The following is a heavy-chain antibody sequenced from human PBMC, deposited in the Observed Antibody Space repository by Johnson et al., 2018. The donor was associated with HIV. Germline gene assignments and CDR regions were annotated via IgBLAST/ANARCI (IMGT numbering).Heavy chain of an antibody. J-gene: IGHJ3*02. D-gene: IGHD6-6*01. CDR3: AKGVRGSSCYDAFDI. V-gene: IGHV3-23*04. CDR1: GFTVSSNY. CDR2: ISGSGGST. Sequence: EVQLVESGGGLIQPGGSLRLSCAASGFTVSSNYMSWVRQAPGKGLEWVSAISGSGGSTYYADSVKGRFTISRDNSKNTLYLQMSSLRADDTAVYYCAKGVRGSSCYDAFDIWGQGTMVTVS.